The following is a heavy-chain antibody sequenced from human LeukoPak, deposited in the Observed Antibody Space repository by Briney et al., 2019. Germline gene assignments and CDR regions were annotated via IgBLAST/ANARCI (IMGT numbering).Heavy chain of an antibody. V-gene: IGHV4-39*01. CDR1: GGSISSSSDY. J-gene: IGHJ4*02. Sequence: SETLSLTCTVSGGSISSSSDYWGWIRQARGKGLEWIGSIHYHENTYYNSSLKSRVTISVDTSKNQFSLKLNSVTAADTAVYFCARRAYSAAYWKHFDYWGQGTLVTVSS. D-gene: IGHD1-1*01. CDR2: IHYHENT. CDR3: ARRAYSAAYWKHFDY.